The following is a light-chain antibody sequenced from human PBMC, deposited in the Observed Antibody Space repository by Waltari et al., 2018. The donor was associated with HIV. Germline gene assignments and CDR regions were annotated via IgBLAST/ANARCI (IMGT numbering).Light chain of an antibody. V-gene: IGLV2-14*01. J-gene: IGLJ1*01. CDR3: SSYTSSSTYV. Sequence: QSALTQPVSVSGSPGQSLTISCTGTSSDVGGYNYVSWDQQHPGQAPKLKIYEVSNRLSVGSIRFSGSKSGNAASQTISGLQAEDEADYYFSSYTSSSTYVFGTGTKVTVL. CDR1: SSDVGGYNY. CDR2: EVS.